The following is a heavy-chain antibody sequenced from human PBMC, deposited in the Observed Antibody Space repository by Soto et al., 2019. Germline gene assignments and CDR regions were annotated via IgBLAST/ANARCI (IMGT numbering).Heavy chain of an antibody. CDR2: ISYDGSNK. D-gene: IGHD3-10*01. Sequence: QVQLVESGGGVVQPGRSLRLSCAASGFTFSSYGMHWVRQAPGKGLEWVAVISYDGSNKYYADSVKGRFTISRDNSKNTLYLQMNSLRAEDTAVYYCAKDHRCGELGFYWGQGTLVTVSS. V-gene: IGHV3-30*18. J-gene: IGHJ4*02. CDR3: AKDHRCGELGFY. CDR1: GFTFSSYG.